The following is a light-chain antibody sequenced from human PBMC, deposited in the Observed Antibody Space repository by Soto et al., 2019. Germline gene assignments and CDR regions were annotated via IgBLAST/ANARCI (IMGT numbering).Light chain of an antibody. CDR1: KSDIGVYDF. J-gene: IGLJ1*01. Sequence: QSVLTQPPSASGSPGQSVTISCTGTKSDIGVYDFVSWYQHHPGKAPRLVIYEVVQRPSVVPDRFSGSKSGNTASLTVSGLQAAGEADYYCTSSTSISLYVFRTGTKVTVL. V-gene: IGLV2-8*01. CDR3: TSSTSISLYV. CDR2: EVV.